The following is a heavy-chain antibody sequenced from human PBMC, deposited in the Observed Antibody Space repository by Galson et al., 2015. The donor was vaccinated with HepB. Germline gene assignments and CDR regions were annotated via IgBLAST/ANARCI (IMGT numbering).Heavy chain of an antibody. J-gene: IGHJ3*01. CDR1: GGSXXSSNW. CDR3: ARDLMVYAIGPGVVAY. D-gene: IGHD2-8*01. Sequence: TLSLXXXVSGGSXXSSNWXXWVRXPPGKGLEXIGEIYHSGSTNYNPSLKSRVTISVDKSKNQFSLKLSSVTAADTAVYYCARDLMVYAIGPGVVAYWGRXTXVXVSS. CDR2: IYHSGST. V-gene: IGHV4-4*02.